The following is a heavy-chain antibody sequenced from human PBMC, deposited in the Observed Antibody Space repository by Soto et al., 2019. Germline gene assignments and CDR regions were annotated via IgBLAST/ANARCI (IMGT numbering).Heavy chain of an antibody. CDR1: GLTFSVSD. D-gene: IGHD1-20*01. V-gene: IGHV3-23*01. J-gene: IGHJ4*02. CDR2: TGLSGRTT. CDR3: ATVHNTSRSFNF. Sequence: EVQLLESGGGLVQPGGSLRLSCVAPGLTFSVSDMTWVRQAPGKGLEWVSTTGLSGRTTYYGDSVKGRFTVSRDNSKNTLDLQMSSLRAEDTAVYYCATVHNTSRSFNFWGRGTLVTVSS.